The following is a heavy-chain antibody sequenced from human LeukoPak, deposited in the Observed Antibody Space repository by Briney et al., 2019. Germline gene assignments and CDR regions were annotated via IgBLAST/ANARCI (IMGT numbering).Heavy chain of an antibody. CDR3: ARGITMVRGSHLDY. Sequence: GASVKVSCKASGGTFRSYAISWVRQAPGQGLEWMGGIIPIFGTANYAQKFQGRVTITADESTSTAYMELSSLRSEDTAVYYCARGITMVRGSHLDYWGQGTLVTVSS. CDR2: IIPIFGTA. J-gene: IGHJ4*02. V-gene: IGHV1-69*13. CDR1: GGTFRSYA. D-gene: IGHD3-10*01.